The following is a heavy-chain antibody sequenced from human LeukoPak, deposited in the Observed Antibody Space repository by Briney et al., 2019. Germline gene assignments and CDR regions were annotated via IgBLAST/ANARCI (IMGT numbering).Heavy chain of an antibody. CDR2: INSDGSYT. CDR3: ARDRGASGSYYGDS. J-gene: IGHJ4*02. V-gene: IGHV3-74*01. D-gene: IGHD3-10*01. CDR1: GFTSISYW. Sequence: GGSLRLSCAASGFTSISYWMHWVRQAPGKGLVWVSRINSDGSYTSYADSVKGRFTVSRDNAKNTLFLQMNSLRDEDTAVYYCARDRGASGSYYGDSWGQGTLVTVSS.